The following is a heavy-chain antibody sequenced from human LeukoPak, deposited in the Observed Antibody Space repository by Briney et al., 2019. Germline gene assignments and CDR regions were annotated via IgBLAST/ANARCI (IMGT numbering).Heavy chain of an antibody. Sequence: SETLSLTCTVSGGSISSSSYYWGWLPQPPGKGLEWVVSIYYGGSTYYNPSLKSRVTISGDTSKNQFSLKLSTVTAADTAVYYCARDNWNDEEGAFDIWGQGTMVTVSS. J-gene: IGHJ3*02. CDR1: GGSISSSSYY. CDR3: ARDNWNDEEGAFDI. CDR2: IYYGGST. D-gene: IGHD1-20*01. V-gene: IGHV4-39*07.